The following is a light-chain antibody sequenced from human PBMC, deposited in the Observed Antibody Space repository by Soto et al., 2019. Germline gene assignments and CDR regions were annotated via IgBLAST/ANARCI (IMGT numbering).Light chain of an antibody. CDR3: VQYNSYWT. Sequence: DIQMTQSPSTLSASVGDRVTITCRASQSISSWLAWYQQKPGKAPKLLIYDASSLESGVPSRFSGSGSGTEFTLTSSCLQSEDFATYYCVQYNSYWTFGQGTKVDI. CDR2: DAS. CDR1: QSISSW. V-gene: IGKV1-5*01. J-gene: IGKJ1*01.